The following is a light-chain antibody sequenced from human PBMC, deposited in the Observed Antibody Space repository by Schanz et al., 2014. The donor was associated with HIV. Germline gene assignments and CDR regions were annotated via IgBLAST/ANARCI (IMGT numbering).Light chain of an antibody. CDR3: CSYTGSSTLVV. CDR2: EVN. J-gene: IGLJ2*01. Sequence: QSALTQPASVSGSPGQSITISCTGTSSDIGSYNLVSWYQQHPGKAPKLMIYEVNKRPSGVSNRFSGSKSGNTASLTISGLQAEDEADYHCCSYTGSSTLVVFGGGTKLTVL. V-gene: IGLV2-23*02. CDR1: SSDIGSYNL.